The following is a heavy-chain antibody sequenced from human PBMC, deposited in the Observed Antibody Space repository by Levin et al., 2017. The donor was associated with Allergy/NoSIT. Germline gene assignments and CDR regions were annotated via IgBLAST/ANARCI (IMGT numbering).Heavy chain of an antibody. D-gene: IGHD3-22*01. CDR3: ACDSSGSTKIWYFDL. Sequence: PGESLKISCAASGFTVSSNYMTWVRQAPGKGLEWVSLIHVDGATTYADSVRGRFTISRDNSRNTLHLQMNSLRVEDTAVYYCACDSSGSTKIWYFDLWGRGTLVTVSS. J-gene: IGHJ2*01. CDR2: IHVDGAT. CDR1: GFTVSSNY. V-gene: IGHV3-53*01.